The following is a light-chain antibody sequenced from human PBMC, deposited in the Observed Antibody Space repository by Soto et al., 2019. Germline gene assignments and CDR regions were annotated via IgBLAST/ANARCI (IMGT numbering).Light chain of an antibody. V-gene: IGLV2-14*01. Sequence: QSVLTQPASMSGSPGQSITISCTGTSSDVGDNDFVSWYRHHPGKAPRLVIYEVNKRPSGISNRFSGSKSGNTASLTISGLQPDDEAEYYCSSHTGINSVLFGRGTKLTVL. CDR3: SSHTGINSVL. J-gene: IGLJ2*01. CDR2: EVN. CDR1: SSDVGDNDF.